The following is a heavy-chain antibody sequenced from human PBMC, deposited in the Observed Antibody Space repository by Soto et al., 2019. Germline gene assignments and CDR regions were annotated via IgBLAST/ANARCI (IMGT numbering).Heavy chain of an antibody. CDR3: ARRGEDYDILTGYFDYYYMDV. Sequence: GAEVKKPGESLKISCKGSGYSFTSYWIGWVRQMPGKGLEWMGIIYPGDSDTRYSPSFQGQVTISADKSISTAYLQWSSLKASDTAMYYCARRGEDYDILTGYFDYYYMDVWGKGTTVTVSS. J-gene: IGHJ6*03. V-gene: IGHV5-51*03. CDR1: GYSFTSYW. CDR2: IYPGDSDT. D-gene: IGHD3-9*01.